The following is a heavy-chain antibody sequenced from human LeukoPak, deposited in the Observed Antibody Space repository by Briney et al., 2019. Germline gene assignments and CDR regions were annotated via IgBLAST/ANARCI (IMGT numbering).Heavy chain of an antibody. CDR2: ISAHNGNT. J-gene: IGHJ4*02. CDR3: ARGGKDRSAYHIW. Sequence: ASVKVSCKASGYTFTSYGISWVRQAPGQGLEWMGWISAHNGNTAHAQKLQGRVTMTTDTSTNTAYMELTSLRSDDTAVYYCARGGKDRSAYHIWWGQGTLVTVSS. CDR1: GYTFTSYG. D-gene: IGHD3-22*01. V-gene: IGHV1-18*01.